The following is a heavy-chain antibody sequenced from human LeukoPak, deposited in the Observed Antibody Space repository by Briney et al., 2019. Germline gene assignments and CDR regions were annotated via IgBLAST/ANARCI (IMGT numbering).Heavy chain of an antibody. CDR2: ISSSSNYI. D-gene: IGHD2-15*01. Sequence: PGGSLRLSCAASGFTFSSYSMNWVRQAPGKGLEWVSSISSSSNYIYYADSLKGRFTISRDNPKNSLYLQMNSLRAEDTAVYYCARGDQYCSGGSCYSDAFDIWGQGTMVTVSS. J-gene: IGHJ3*02. CDR3: ARGDQYCSGGSCYSDAFDI. CDR1: GFTFSSYS. V-gene: IGHV3-21*01.